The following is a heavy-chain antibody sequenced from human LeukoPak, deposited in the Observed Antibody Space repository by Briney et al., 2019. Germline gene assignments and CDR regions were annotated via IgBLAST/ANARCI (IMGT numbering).Heavy chain of an antibody. CDR1: GGSISSGGYY. CDR3: ARDTRGYSYGNGGIDY. D-gene: IGHD5-18*01. CDR2: IYYSGST. J-gene: IGHJ4*02. V-gene: IGHV4-31*11. Sequence: SETLSLTCAVSGGSISSGGYYWSWIRQHPGKGLEWIVYIYYSGSTYYNPSLKSRVTISVDTSKNQFSLKLSSVTAADTAVYYCARDTRGYSYGNGGIDYWGQGTLVTVS.